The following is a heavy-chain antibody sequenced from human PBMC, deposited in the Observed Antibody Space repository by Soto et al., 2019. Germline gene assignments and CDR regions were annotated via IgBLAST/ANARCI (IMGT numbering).Heavy chain of an antibody. V-gene: IGHV3-48*02. CDR2: ISSSSSTI. CDR3: SRFRVRSICGVGAFDI. D-gene: IGHD3-3*01. CDR1: GFTFSSYS. Sequence: GGSLRLSCAASGFTFSSYSMNWVRQAPGKGLEWVSYISSSSSTIYYADSVKGRFTISRDNAKNSLYLQMNSLRDEDAAVYYCSRFRVRSICGVGAFDIWGQGTMVTVSS. J-gene: IGHJ3*02.